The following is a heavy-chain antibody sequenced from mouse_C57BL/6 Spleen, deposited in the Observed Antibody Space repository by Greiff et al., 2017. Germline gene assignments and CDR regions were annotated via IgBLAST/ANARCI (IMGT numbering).Heavy chain of an antibody. V-gene: IGHV1-82*01. CDR3: ARWGSFSMDY. Sequence: QVQLQQSGPELVKPGASVKISCKASGYAFSSSWMNWVKQRPGKGLEWIGRIYPGDGDTNYNGKFKGKATLTADKSSSTAYMHISSLTSEYSAVYFCARWGSFSMDYWGQGTSVTVSS. CDR2: IYPGDGDT. CDR1: GYAFSSSW. J-gene: IGHJ4*01.